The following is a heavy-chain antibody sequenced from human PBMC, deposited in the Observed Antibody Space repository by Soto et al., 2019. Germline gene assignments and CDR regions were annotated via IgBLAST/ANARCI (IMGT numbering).Heavy chain of an antibody. Sequence: EVQLLESGGGLVQPGGSLRLSCAASGFTFSSYAMSWVRQAPGKGLEWVSAISGSGGSTYYADSVKGRFTISRDNSKNTLYLQMNSLRAEDTAVYYCAKDPPYGSGSYYNVPHYYYYYMDVWGKGTTVTVSS. CDR1: GFTFSSYA. J-gene: IGHJ6*03. V-gene: IGHV3-23*01. CDR2: ISGSGGST. CDR3: AKDPPYGSGSYYNVPHYYYYYMDV. D-gene: IGHD3-10*01.